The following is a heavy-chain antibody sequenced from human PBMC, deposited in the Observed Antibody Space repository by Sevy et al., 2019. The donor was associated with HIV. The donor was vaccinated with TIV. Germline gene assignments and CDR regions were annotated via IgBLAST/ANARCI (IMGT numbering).Heavy chain of an antibody. CDR2: ISGSGGST. V-gene: IGHV3-23*01. CDR3: AKVPGITSAGVFDY. Sequence: GGSLRLSCVASEFTFSSYAMSWVRQAPGKGLEWVSAISGSGGSTYYADSVKGRFTISRDNSKNTLYLQMNSLRAEDTAVYYCAKVPGITSAGVFDYRGQGTLVTVSS. CDR1: EFTFSSYA. J-gene: IGHJ4*02. D-gene: IGHD6-13*01.